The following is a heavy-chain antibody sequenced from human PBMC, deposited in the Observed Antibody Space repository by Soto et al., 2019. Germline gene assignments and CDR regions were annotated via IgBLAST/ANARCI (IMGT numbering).Heavy chain of an antibody. J-gene: IGHJ4*02. Sequence: ESGGGLVRPGESLRLSCAASGFTFTSAWINWVRQAPGKGLEWAGRIKSKTDGGTVDYGAPVKGRFTIARDDSKNTAYLQLNILRTQCRAEDYCTTAQQGGSYYTDYWGQGILVTVSS. CDR1: GFTFTSAW. CDR3: TTAQQGGSYYTDY. V-gene: IGHV3-15*07. CDR2: IKSKTDGGTV. D-gene: IGHD1-26*01.